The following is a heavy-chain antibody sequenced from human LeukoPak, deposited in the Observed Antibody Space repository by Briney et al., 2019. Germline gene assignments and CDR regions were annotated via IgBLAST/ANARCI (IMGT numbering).Heavy chain of an antibody. V-gene: IGHV3-74*01. Sequence: GGSLRLSCAASGFTFSSYWMHWVRQAPGKGLVWVSRIKSDGSSTNYADSVKGRFTISRDNAKNTLYLQMNSLRAEDTAVYYCASTMVRGVPWGQGTLVTVSS. CDR2: IKSDGSST. D-gene: IGHD3-10*01. CDR3: ASTMVRGVP. CDR1: GFTFSSYW. J-gene: IGHJ5*02.